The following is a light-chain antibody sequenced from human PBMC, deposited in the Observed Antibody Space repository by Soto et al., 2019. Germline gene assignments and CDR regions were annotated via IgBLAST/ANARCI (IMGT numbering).Light chain of an antibody. Sequence: VIWMTQSPSLLSASAGDRVNISCRVSQGISSFLAWYHQKPGKAPEILIYAASTLQSEVPSRFSGSASGTDFTLTISCLQSDDSATYYCQHYCSFPFGHGT. CDR1: QGISSF. CDR2: AAS. CDR3: QHYCSFP. V-gene: IGKV1D-8*01. J-gene: IGKJ1*01.